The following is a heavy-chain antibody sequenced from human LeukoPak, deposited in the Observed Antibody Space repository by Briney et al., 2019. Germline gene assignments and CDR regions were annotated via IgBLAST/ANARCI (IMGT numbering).Heavy chain of an antibody. Sequence: GGSLRLSCAASGFTFSSYAMSWVRQAPGKGLEWVSAISGSGGSTYYADSVKGRFTISRDNSKNTLYLQMNSLTAEDTAVYYCAKGQRYTQQWLVFDYWGQGTLVTVSS. V-gene: IGHV3-23*01. CDR1: GFTFSSYA. J-gene: IGHJ4*02. CDR3: AKGQRYTQQWLVFDY. D-gene: IGHD6-19*01. CDR2: ISGSGGST.